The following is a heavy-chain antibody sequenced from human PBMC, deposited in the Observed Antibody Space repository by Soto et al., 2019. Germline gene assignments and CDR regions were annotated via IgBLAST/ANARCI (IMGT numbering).Heavy chain of an antibody. J-gene: IGHJ6*02. CDR3: ASQLNYYYYGMDV. Sequence: KETVASVKVSCKASGYTFTSYGISWVRQAPGQGLEWMGWISAYNGNTNYAQKLQGRVTMTTDTSTSTAYMELRSLRSDDTAVYYCASQLNYYYYGMDVWGQGTTVTVSS. V-gene: IGHV1-18*01. CDR1: GYTFTSYG. CDR2: ISAYNGNT.